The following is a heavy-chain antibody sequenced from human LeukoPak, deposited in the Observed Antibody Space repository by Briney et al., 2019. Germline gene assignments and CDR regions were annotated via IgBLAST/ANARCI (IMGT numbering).Heavy chain of an antibody. CDR3: ARDTPYDSSGYYHDAFDI. Sequence: SETLSLTCTVSGGSISSSSYYWGWIRQPPGKGLEWIGSIYYSGSTYYNPSLKSRVTISVDTSKNQFSLKLSSVTAADTAVYYCARDTPYDSSGYYHDAFDIWGQGTMVTVSS. CDR1: GGSISSSSYY. V-gene: IGHV4-39*07. J-gene: IGHJ3*02. CDR2: IYYSGST. D-gene: IGHD3-22*01.